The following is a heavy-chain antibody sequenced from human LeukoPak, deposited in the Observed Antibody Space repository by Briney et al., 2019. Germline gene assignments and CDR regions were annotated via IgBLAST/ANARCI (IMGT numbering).Heavy chain of an antibody. V-gene: IGHV4-59*01. Sequence: PGGSLRLSCAASGFTFSSYAMSWVRQAPGKGLEWIGYIYYSGSTNYNPSLKSRVTISVDTSKNQFSLKLSSVTAADTAVYYCARATQMATPPAFDYWGQGTLVTVSS. CDR2: IYYSGST. CDR1: GFTFSSYA. D-gene: IGHD5-24*01. CDR3: ARATQMATPPAFDY. J-gene: IGHJ4*02.